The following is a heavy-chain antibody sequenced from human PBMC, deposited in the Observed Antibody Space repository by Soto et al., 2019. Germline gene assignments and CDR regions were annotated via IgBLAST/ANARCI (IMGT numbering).Heavy chain of an antibody. CDR1: GASIITDNW. CDR2: IYHSGNT. Sequence: QVQLQESGPGLVKPSGTLSLTCALSGASIITDNWWSWVRQPPGKEVEWIGEIYHSGNTNFNPSVKGRVTISVDTSKNKFSLTVSSVTAADTAIYYCARASASSKLRGVVINWGQGTLVTVSS. D-gene: IGHD3-10*01. J-gene: IGHJ4*02. V-gene: IGHV4-4*02. CDR3: ARASASSKLRGVVIN.